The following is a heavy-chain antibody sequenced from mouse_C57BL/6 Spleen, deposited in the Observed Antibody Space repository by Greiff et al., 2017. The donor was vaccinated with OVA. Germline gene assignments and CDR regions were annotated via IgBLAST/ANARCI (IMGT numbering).Heavy chain of an antibody. CDR2: INPNNGGT. Sequence: VHVKQSGPELVKPGASVKMSCKASGYTFTDYNMHWVKQSHGKSLEWIGYINPNNGGTSYNQKFKGKATLTVNKSSSTAYMELRSLTSDDSSVYYCSRHYGSSYVGYFDVCGTGTTVTVSS. CDR3: SRHYGSSYVGYFDV. CDR1: GYTFTDYN. V-gene: IGHV1-22*01. J-gene: IGHJ1*03. D-gene: IGHD1-1*01.